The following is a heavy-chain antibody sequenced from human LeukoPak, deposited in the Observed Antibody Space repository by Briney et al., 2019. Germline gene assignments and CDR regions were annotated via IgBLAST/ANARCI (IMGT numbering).Heavy chain of an antibody. V-gene: IGHV4-39*01. D-gene: IGHD3-10*01. Sequence: PETLSLTCTVSGGSVSSSDYYWASIRQPPGEGLQRVGSVYYSGTTYYNPSLKSRLTISVDTSKNQFSLKLSYVTAADTAVYYCVRLVSAAGSFDYWGRGTLVTVSS. J-gene: IGHJ4*02. CDR2: VYYSGTT. CDR1: GGSVSSSDYY. CDR3: VRLVSAAGSFDY.